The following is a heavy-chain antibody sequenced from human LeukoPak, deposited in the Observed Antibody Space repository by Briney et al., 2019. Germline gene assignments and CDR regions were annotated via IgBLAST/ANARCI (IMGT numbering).Heavy chain of an antibody. J-gene: IGHJ6*03. Sequence: PSETLSLTCTVSGGSISSSSYYWGWIRQAPGKGLEWVSVISGSGGSTYYADSVKGRFTISRDNSMNTLYLQMTGLRAEDTAVYYCAKSGYSYAYIYYYYMDVWGKGTTVTVSS. V-gene: IGHV3-23*01. CDR3: AKSGYSYAYIYYYYMDV. CDR2: ISGSGGST. CDR1: GGSISSSSYY. D-gene: IGHD5-18*01.